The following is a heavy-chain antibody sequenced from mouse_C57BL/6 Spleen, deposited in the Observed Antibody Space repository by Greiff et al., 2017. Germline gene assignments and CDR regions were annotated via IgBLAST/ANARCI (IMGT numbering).Heavy chain of an antibody. J-gene: IGHJ4*01. CDR1: GFTLSSYA. V-gene: IGHV5-9-1*02. D-gene: IGHD2-10*02. Sequence: EVKVEESGEGLVKPGGSLKLSWAASGFTLSSYAMSWVRQTPEKRLEWVAYISSGGDYIYYADTVKGRFTISRDNARNTLYLQMSILKSEDTAMYYCTRDGEYFPMDYWGQRTSVTVSS. CDR2: ISSGGDYI. CDR3: TRDGEYFPMDY.